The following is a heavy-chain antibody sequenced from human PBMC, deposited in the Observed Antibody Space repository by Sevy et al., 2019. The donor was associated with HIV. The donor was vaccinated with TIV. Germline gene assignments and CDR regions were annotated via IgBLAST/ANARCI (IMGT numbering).Heavy chain of an antibody. D-gene: IGHD3-22*01. CDR1: GFTFSRYW. CDR3: ASGDYYDRSGFYIDAFDV. V-gene: IGHV3-7*01. J-gene: IGHJ3*01. CDR2: VKEDGSEK. Sequence: GGSLRLSCAASGFTFSRYWMSWVRQAPGKGLEWVGNVKEDGSEKYYGDSVKGRFTISRDNAKDSLFLQMKSLRAEDTGVYYCASGDYYDRSGFYIDAFDVWGQGTMVTVSS.